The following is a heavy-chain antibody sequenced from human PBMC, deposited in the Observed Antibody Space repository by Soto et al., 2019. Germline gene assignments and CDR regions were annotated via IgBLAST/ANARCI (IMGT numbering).Heavy chain of an antibody. Sequence: PGGSLRLSCAASGFTFSSYAMHWVRQAPGKGLEWVAVISYDGSNKYYADSVKGRFTISRDNSKNTLYLQMNSLRAEDTAVYYCARDPVLHDTAIVTDYPSRGIYVWGKG. CDR2: ISYDGSNK. V-gene: IGHV3-30-3*01. J-gene: IGHJ6*04. D-gene: IGHD5-18*01. CDR3: ARDPVLHDTAIVTDYPSRGIYV. CDR1: GFTFSSYA.